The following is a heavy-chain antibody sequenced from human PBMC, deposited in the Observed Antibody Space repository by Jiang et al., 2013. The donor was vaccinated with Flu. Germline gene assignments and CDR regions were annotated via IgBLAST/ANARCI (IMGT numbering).Heavy chain of an antibody. CDR3: ARGSSCTSASCHLPTTEKNWFDP. CDR1: GGSLTGYH. Sequence: LLKPSETLSLTCSVSGGSLTGYHGSWIRQPPGEGLEWIGDITQNGGTKYNSSLKSRVTIVLDGSRKQFSLKMTSLTAADTAIYFCARGSSCTSASCHLPTTEKNWFDPWGPGTLVTVSS. D-gene: IGHD1-1*01. CDR2: ITQNGGT. V-gene: IGHV4-34*01. J-gene: IGHJ5*02.